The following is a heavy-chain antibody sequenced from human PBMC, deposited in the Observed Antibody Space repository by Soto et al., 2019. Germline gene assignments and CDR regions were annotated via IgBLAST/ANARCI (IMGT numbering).Heavy chain of an antibody. V-gene: IGHV3-23*01. CDR1: GFTFSSYA. CDR3: AKHGLYKWLKVYFQH. J-gene: IGHJ1*01. CDR2: VSGSGDST. D-gene: IGHD6-19*01. Sequence: EVQLLESGGGLVQPGGSLRLSCAASGFTFSSYAMSWVRQAPGKGLEWVSTVSGSGDSTYYADSVKGRFTISGDNSKSTLYLQMNSLRGEDTAVYYCAKHGLYKWLKVYFQHWGQGTLVTVSS.